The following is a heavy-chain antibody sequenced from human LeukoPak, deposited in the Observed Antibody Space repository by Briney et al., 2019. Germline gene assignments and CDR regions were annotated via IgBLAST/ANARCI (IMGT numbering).Heavy chain of an antibody. V-gene: IGHV4-39*01. Sequence: SETLSLTCTVSGGSISSSSYFWGWIRQSPGKGLEWIGSTHYGGSTYYNPSLQSRVTISVDTSKNQFSLKLSSVTVADTAVYYCARLRTATSYGMDVWGQGTTVTVSS. CDR1: GGSISSSSYF. D-gene: IGHD4-17*01. J-gene: IGHJ6*02. CDR2: THYGGST. CDR3: ARLRTATSYGMDV.